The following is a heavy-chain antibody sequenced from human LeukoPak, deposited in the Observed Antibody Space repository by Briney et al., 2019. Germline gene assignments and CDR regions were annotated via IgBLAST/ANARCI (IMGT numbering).Heavy chain of an antibody. Sequence: GASVKVSCKASGYTFTTYKMHWVRQAPGQGLEWVGIINPSDGDRRNAQKFQGRVTMTRDTSTSTVYMELSSLRSEDTAVYYCARGPITTRSHFDYWGQGTLVTVSS. V-gene: IGHV1-46*01. CDR3: ARGPITTRSHFDY. D-gene: IGHD5-24*01. CDR1: GYTFTTYK. J-gene: IGHJ4*02. CDR2: INPSDGDR.